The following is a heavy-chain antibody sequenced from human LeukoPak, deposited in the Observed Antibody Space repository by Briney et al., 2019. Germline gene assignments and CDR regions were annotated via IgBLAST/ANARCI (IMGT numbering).Heavy chain of an antibody. V-gene: IGHV4-34*01. CDR1: GGSFSGYY. CDR3: ARAQWLVHPFDY. CDR2: INHSGST. J-gene: IGHJ4*02. D-gene: IGHD6-19*01. Sequence: SETLSLTCAVYGGSFSGYYWSWIRQPPGKGLEWIGEINHSGSTNYNPSLKSRVTILVDTSKNQFSLELSSVTAADTAVYYCARAQWLVHPFDYWGQGTLVTVSS.